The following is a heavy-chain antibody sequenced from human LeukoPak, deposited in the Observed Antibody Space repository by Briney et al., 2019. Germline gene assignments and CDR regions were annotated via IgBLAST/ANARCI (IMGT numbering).Heavy chain of an antibody. V-gene: IGHV1-18*01. J-gene: IGHJ4*02. CDR1: GYTFTSYG. Sequence: ASVTVSCKASGYTFTSYGISWVRQAPGQGLEWMGWTSPHNCDTNYAQKLQGRVTMTTDTSTSTAYMELRSLRSDDTAVYYCARVRAAAGIYYFDYWGQGTLVTVSS. CDR3: ARVRAAAGIYYFDY. CDR2: TSPHNCDT. D-gene: IGHD6-13*01.